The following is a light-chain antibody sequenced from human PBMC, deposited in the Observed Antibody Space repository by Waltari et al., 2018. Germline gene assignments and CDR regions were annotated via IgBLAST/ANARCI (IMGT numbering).Light chain of an antibody. CDR3: QSTDSSGTFGL. J-gene: IGLJ2*01. CDR2: KDS. Sequence: SYELPQPPSVSVSPGQPARTTCSADAWPKQYEHWYQPKTGPAPMLEIYKDSERHSGVPERYSGSSSGTTVTLTISGVQAEDEADYYCQSTDSSGTFGLFGGGTKLTVL. V-gene: IGLV3-25*03. CDR1: AWPKQY.